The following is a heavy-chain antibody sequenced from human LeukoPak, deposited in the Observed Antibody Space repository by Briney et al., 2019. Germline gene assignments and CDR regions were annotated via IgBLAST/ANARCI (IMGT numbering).Heavy chain of an antibody. V-gene: IGHV1-2*06. CDR1: GYTFTSYA. Sequence: ASVKVSCTASGYTFTSYAMNWVRQAPGQGLEWMGRINPNSGGTNYAQKFQGRVTMTRDTSISTAYMELSRLRSDDTAVYYCASNYYDSSGYYSDYWGQGTLVTVSS. J-gene: IGHJ4*02. D-gene: IGHD3-22*01. CDR2: INPNSGGT. CDR3: ASNYYDSSGYYSDY.